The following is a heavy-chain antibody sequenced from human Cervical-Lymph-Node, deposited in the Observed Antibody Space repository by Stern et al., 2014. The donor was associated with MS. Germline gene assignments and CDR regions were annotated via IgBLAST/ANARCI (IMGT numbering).Heavy chain of an antibody. CDR2: IYPGDSDT. Sequence: VQLVQSGAEVKKPGESLKISCKGSGYSFTSHWIGWVRQMPGKGLEWMGMIYPGDSDTRYSTSFQGQGTISADKSISTAHLQWSSLKPSDTAIYYCARHQTDYKGRDYYYYGMDVWGQGTTVTVSS. V-gene: IGHV5-51*01. CDR3: ARHQTDYKGRDYYYYGMDV. CDR1: GYSFTSHW. J-gene: IGHJ6*02. D-gene: IGHD4-11*01.